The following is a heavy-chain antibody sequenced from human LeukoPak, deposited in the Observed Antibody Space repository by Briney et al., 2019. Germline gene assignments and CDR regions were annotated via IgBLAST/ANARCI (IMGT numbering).Heavy chain of an antibody. J-gene: IGHJ4*02. Sequence: SETLSLTCTVSGGSITSSLYYWGWIRQPPGKGLEWIGIIYYSGSTYYNPSLKSQVAISVDTSKNQFSLKLNSVTAADTAVYYCAREDYDKSYSDYWGQGTLVSVSS. V-gene: IGHV4-39*02. CDR2: IYYSGST. D-gene: IGHD3-22*01. CDR3: AREDYDKSYSDY. CDR1: GGSITSSLYY.